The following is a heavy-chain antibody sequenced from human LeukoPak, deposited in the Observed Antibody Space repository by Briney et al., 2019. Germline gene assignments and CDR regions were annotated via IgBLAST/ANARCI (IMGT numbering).Heavy chain of an antibody. CDR3: ARDFSYGSGFDY. D-gene: IGHD5-18*01. CDR1: WFRISRYA. J-gene: IGHJ4*02. V-gene: IGHV3-64*01. CDR2: ISNGGSI. Sequence: GALRLSCAAPWFRISRYALHLVRPAPGEGIPYVSGISNGGSIDYANSVKGRFTISRDNSKNTLYLQMGSLRPEDMAVYYCARDFSYGSGFDYWGQGILVTVSS.